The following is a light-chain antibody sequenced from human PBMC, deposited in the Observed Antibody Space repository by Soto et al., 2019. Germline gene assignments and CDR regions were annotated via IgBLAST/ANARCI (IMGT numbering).Light chain of an antibody. CDR2: KAS. CDR1: QTISRW. J-gene: IGKJ1*01. Sequence: DIQMTQSPSTLSGSVGDRVTITCRASQTISRWLAWYQQKPGKAPKLLIYKASTLKSGVPPRFSGSGSGAEFTLTISSLQPDHLETSYVQHYNSYSEACGQGTQV. V-gene: IGKV1-5*03. CDR3: QHYNSYSEA.